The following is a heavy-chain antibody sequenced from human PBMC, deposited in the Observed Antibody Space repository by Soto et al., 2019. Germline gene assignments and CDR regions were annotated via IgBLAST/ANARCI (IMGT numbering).Heavy chain of an antibody. Sequence: PSETLSLTCGVSGYSMTSGFYWAWIRQAPGKGLEWIGSVYHSGATYYNPSLQSRVTISEDTSKNQFFLNLNSVSAADAGTYYCERERRFVRPTGWLEPWGQGIQVTVYS. J-gene: IGHJ5*02. D-gene: IGHD6-25*01. CDR1: GYSMTSGFY. CDR2: VYHSGAT. V-gene: IGHV4-38-2*02. CDR3: ERERRFVRPTGWLEP.